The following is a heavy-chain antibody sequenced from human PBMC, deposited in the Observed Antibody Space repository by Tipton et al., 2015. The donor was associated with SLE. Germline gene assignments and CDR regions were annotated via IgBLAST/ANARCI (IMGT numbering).Heavy chain of an antibody. Sequence: TLSLTCTVSGXXXXXSEXXXGWIRQPPGKGLEWIGTTYYPGTTFXXPSLKSRVTISLDTSKTQFSLKLTSLTAADTAVYYCARVVXVGATHYYDMDVWGQGTTVTVSS. CDR3: ARVVXVGATHYYDMDV. J-gene: IGHJ6*02. D-gene: IGHD2-15*01. CDR2: TYYPGTT. V-gene: IGHV4-39*07. CDR1: GXXXXXSEXX.